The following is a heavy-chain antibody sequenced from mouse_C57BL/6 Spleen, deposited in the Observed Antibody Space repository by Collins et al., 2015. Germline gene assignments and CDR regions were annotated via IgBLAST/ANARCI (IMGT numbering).Heavy chain of an antibody. D-gene: IGHD1-1*01. CDR3: ARSYGSSYWYFDV. CDR2: IHPNSGST. J-gene: IGHJ1*03. Sequence: QVQLQQPGAELVKPGASVKLSCKASGYTFTSYWMHWVKQRPGQGLEWIGVIHPNSGSTNYNEKFKSKATLTVDKSFSTAYMQLSSLTSEDSAVYYCARSYGSSYWYFDVWGTGTTVTVSS. CDR1: GYTFTSYW. V-gene: IGHV1-64*01.